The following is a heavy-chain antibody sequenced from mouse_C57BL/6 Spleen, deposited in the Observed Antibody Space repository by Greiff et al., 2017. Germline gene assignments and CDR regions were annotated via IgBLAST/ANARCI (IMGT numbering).Heavy chain of an antibody. V-gene: IGHV5-9-1*02. J-gene: IGHJ2*01. CDR2: ISSGGDYI. D-gene: IGHD1-1*01. CDR1: GFTFSSYA. CDR3: TRDKGVYYGSSRGFDD. Sequence: EVKLMESGEGLVKPGGSLKLSCAASGFTFSSYAMSWVRQTPEKRLEWVAYISSGGDYIYYADTVKGRFTISRDNARNTLYLQMSSLKSEDTAMYYCTRDKGVYYGSSRGFDDWGQGTTLTVSS.